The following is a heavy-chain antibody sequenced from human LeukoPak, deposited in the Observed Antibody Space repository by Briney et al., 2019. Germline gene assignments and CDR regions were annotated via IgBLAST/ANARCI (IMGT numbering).Heavy chain of an antibody. V-gene: IGHV3-21*01. Sequence: GGSLRLSCEASGFTFSSYSMNWVRQAPGKGLEWVSSISSSSSYIYYADSVKGRFTISRDNAKNSLYLQMNSLRAEDTAVYYCARDLWGSMQAFDYWGQGTLVTVSS. J-gene: IGHJ4*02. D-gene: IGHD2/OR15-2a*01. CDR3: ARDLWGSMQAFDY. CDR1: GFTFSSYS. CDR2: ISSSSSYI.